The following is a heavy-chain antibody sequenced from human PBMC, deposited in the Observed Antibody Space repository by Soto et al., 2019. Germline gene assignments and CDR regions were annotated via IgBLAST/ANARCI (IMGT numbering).Heavy chain of an antibody. D-gene: IGHD2-15*01. CDR3: ARVHCSAGTCLDGLDF. CDR2: IYYRSKWFH. J-gene: IGHJ6*02. V-gene: IGHV6-1*01. CDR1: GDSVSSNGAC. Sequence: PSEILSLTCVISGDSVSSNGACWNWIRQSPSRCLQWLGRIYYRSKWFHDYAASVESRMAINPDTSRNQFSLQLNYVTPEDTAVYYCARVHCSAGTCLDGLDFWGQGTTVTVSS.